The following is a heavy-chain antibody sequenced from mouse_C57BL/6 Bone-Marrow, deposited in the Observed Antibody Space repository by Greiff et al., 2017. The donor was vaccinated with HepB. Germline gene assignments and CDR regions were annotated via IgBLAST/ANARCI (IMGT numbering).Heavy chain of an antibody. J-gene: IGHJ3*01. CDR3: ARPYSNYGFAY. CDR2: INPYNGGT. D-gene: IGHD2-5*01. V-gene: IGHV1-19*01. Sequence: EVQGVESGPVLVKPGASVKMSCKASGYTFTDYYMNWVKQSHGKSLEWIGVINPYNGGTSYNQKFKGKATLTVDKSSSTAYMELNSLTSEDSAVYYCARPYSNYGFAYWGQGTLVTVSA. CDR1: GYTFTDYY.